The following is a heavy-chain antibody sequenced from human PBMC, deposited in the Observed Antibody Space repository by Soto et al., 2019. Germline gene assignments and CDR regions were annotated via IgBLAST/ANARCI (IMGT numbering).Heavy chain of an antibody. CDR3: AKDAPIIPNHFGYSPKDYGMDV. CDR1: GFTFSSFA. Sequence: GGSLRLSCAASGFTFSSFAMSWVRQAPGKGLEWVSEISTTGGRTTYADSVRDRFTISRDNYKNMVYLQMNSLRAEDTAIYYWAKDAPIIPNHFGYSPKDYGMDVWGQGTTVAVSS. D-gene: IGHD5-18*01. CDR2: ISTTGGRT. V-gene: IGHV3-23*01. J-gene: IGHJ6*02.